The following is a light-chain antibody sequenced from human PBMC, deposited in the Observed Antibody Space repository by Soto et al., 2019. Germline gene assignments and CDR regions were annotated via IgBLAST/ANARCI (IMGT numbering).Light chain of an antibody. CDR2: GAS. V-gene: IGKV3-20*01. CDR1: QTVSSNF. CDR3: QQYGSSPET. Sequence: EMVLTQSPDTLSLSPGERATLSCRASQTVSSNFLAWYQQRPGQAPRLLIYGASSRATGISDRFSGSGSGTDFTLTISRLEPEDLAVYYCQQYGSSPETFGQGTKVEIK. J-gene: IGKJ1*01.